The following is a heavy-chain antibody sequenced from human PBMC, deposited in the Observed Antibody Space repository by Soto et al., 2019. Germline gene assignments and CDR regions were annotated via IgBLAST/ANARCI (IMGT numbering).Heavy chain of an antibody. Sequence: SVKVSFKASGGTFSSYAISWVRQAPGQGLEWMGGIIPIFGTANYAQKFQGRVTITADESTSTAYMELSSLRSEDTAVYYCARSWVPNWNYGNWFDPWGQGTLVTVSS. CDR2: IIPIFGTA. CDR1: GGTFSSYA. V-gene: IGHV1-69*13. CDR3: ARSWVPNWNYGNWFDP. J-gene: IGHJ5*02. D-gene: IGHD1-7*01.